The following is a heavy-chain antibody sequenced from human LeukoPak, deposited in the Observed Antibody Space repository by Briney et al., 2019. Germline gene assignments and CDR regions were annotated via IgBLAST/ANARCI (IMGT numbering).Heavy chain of an antibody. CDR1: GFTFSSSW. CDR3: ARDPCHGALDY. D-gene: IGHD2-2*01. J-gene: IGHJ4*02. CDR2: IKQDGTEE. Sequence: GGSLRLSCVASGFTFSSSWMSWVRRAPGKGLEWVANIKQDGTEEYYVDSVRGRFSISKDNAKNSLYLQLNSLRAEDTAVYYCARDPCHGALDYWGQGALVTVSS. V-gene: IGHV3-7*03.